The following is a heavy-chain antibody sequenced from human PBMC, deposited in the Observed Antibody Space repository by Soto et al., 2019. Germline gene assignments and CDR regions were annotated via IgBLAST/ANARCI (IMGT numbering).Heavy chain of an antibody. J-gene: IGHJ5*02. CDR3: ASTMVRGANNWFDP. Sequence: SETLSLTCTVSGGSISSYYWSWIRQPPGKGLEWIGYIYYSGSTNYNPSLKSRVTISVDTSKNQFSLKLSSVTTADTAVYYCASTMVRGANNWFDPWGQGTLVTVSS. CDR1: GGSISSYY. V-gene: IGHV4-59*01. CDR2: IYYSGST. D-gene: IGHD3-10*01.